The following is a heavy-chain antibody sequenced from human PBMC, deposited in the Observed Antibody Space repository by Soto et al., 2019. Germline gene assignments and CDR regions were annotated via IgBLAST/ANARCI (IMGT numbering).Heavy chain of an antibody. J-gene: IGHJ4*02. V-gene: IGHV1-3*01. Sequence: ASVKVSCKSCRYSFTSYAMHWVRQAPGQRLEWMGWINAGNGNTKYSQKFQGRVTITRDTSASTAYMELSSLRSEDTAVYYCARSIAVVTALDYWGQGTLVTVSS. CDR1: RYSFTSYA. CDR3: ARSIAVVTALDY. D-gene: IGHD2-21*02. CDR2: INAGNGNT.